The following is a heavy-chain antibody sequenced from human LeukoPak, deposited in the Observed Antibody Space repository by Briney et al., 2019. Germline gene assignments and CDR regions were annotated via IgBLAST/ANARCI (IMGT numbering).Heavy chain of an antibody. J-gene: IGHJ4*02. CDR3: AKDHYDSSGYYPYYFDY. CDR2: ISYDGSNK. CDR1: GFTFSSYG. Sequence: GGSLRLSCAASGFTFSSYGMHWVRQAPGKGLEWVAVISYDGSNKYYVDSVKGRFTISRDNSKNTLYLQMNSLRAEDTAVYYCAKDHYDSSGYYPYYFDYWGQGTLVTVSS. V-gene: IGHV3-30*18. D-gene: IGHD3-22*01.